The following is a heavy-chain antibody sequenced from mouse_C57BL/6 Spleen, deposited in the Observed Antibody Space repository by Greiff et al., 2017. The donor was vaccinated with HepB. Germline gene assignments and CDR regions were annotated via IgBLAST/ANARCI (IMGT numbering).Heavy chain of an antibody. CDR1: GYTFTSYW. Sequence: QVHVKQPGAELVKPGASVKLSCKASGYTFTSYWMHWVKQRPGRGLEWIGRIDPNSGGTKYNEKFKSKATLTVDKPSSTAYMQLSSLTSEDSAVYYCARTYYSNYGWYFDVWGTGTTVTVSS. CDR3: ARTYYSNYGWYFDV. J-gene: IGHJ1*03. CDR2: IDPNSGGT. D-gene: IGHD2-5*01. V-gene: IGHV1-72*01.